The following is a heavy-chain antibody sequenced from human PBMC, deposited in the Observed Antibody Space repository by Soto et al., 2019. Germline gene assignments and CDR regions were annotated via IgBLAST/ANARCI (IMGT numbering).Heavy chain of an antibody. CDR2: ISSNGGST. V-gene: IGHV3-64*01. D-gene: IGHD3-9*01. CDR3: ATVNYPFVDILTCYGYLYFDY. J-gene: IGHJ4*02. Sequence: EVQLVESGGGLVQPGGSLRLSCAASGFTFSSYAMHWVRQAPGKGLEYVSAISSNGGSTYYTNSVKGRFTISRDNSKKKLYLQMGGLRYGDMAVYYCATVNYPFVDILTCYGYLYFDYWGQGTLVTVS. CDR1: GFTFSSYA.